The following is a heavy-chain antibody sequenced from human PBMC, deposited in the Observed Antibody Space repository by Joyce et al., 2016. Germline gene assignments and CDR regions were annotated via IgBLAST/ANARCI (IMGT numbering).Heavy chain of an antibody. Sequence: GYAMHWVRQAPGKGLEWVARLVHDETNKQYADSVKGRFSISRDNSKNTLFLHMNSLTADDTAIYYCARDGWLRLVKSFLDLWGQGTLVTVSS. V-gene: IGHV3-30-3*01. D-gene: IGHD2-8*02. J-gene: IGHJ4*02. CDR3: ARDGWLRLVKSFLDL. CDR1: GYA. CDR2: LVHDETNK.